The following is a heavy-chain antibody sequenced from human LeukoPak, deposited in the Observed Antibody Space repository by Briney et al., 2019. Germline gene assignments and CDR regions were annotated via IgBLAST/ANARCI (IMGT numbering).Heavy chain of an antibody. Sequence: SETLSLTCTVSGGSISSGGYYWSWIRQHPGKGLEWIGYIYYSGSTYYNPSLKSRVTISVDTSKNQFSLKLSSVTAADTAVYYCARARWDFWSGYYAKSTDEFDYWGQGTLVTVSS. CDR1: GGSISSGGYY. J-gene: IGHJ4*02. V-gene: IGHV4-31*03. D-gene: IGHD3-3*01. CDR2: IYYSGST. CDR3: ARARWDFWSGYYAKSTDEFDY.